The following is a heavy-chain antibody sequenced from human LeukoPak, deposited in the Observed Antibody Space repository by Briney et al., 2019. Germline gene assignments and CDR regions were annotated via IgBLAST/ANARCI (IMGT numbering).Heavy chain of an antibody. Sequence: SSETLSLTCTVSGGSISSYYWSWIRQPPGKGLEWIGYIYYSGSTKYNPSLKSRVTISVDASKTQFSLKLNSVTAADTAVYYCARDQWLGDSRTYYYYGMDVWGQGTTVTVSS. CDR3: ARDQWLGDSRTYYYYGMDV. D-gene: IGHD6-19*01. V-gene: IGHV4-59*01. J-gene: IGHJ6*02. CDR1: GGSISSYY. CDR2: IYYSGST.